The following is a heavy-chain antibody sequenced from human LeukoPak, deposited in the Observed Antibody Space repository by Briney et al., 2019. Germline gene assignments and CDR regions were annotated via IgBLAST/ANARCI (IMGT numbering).Heavy chain of an antibody. CDR2: MNPNSGNT. CDR3: ARVMRRVGYSSSWYGY. J-gene: IGHJ4*02. CDR1: GYTFTSYD. D-gene: IGHD6-13*01. V-gene: IGHV1-8*01. Sequence: GASVKVSCKASGYTFTSYDINWVRQATGKGLEWMGWMNPNSGNTGYAQKFQGRVTMTRNTSISTAYMELSSLRSEDTAVYYCARVMRRVGYSSSWYGYWGQGTLVTVSS.